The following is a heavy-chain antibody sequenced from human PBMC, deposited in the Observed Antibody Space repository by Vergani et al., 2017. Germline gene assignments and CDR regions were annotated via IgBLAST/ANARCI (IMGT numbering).Heavy chain of an antibody. V-gene: IGHV3-66*02. J-gene: IGHJ4*02. CDR3: ARGSYDSSGYYFRPVDY. D-gene: IGHD3-22*01. CDR2: IYSGGST. Sequence: VQLQESGPGLVKPSETLSLTCTVSGGSISSYYWSWIRQPPGKGLEWVSVIYSGGSTYYADSVKGRFTISRDNSKNTLYLQMNSLRAEDTAVYYCARGSYDSSGYYFRPVDYWGQGTLVTVSS. CDR1: GGSISSYY.